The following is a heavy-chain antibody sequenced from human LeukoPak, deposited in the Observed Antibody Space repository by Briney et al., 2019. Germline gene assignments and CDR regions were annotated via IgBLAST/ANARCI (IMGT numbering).Heavy chain of an antibody. CDR2: IYYSGST. J-gene: IGHJ6*02. V-gene: IGHV4-59*01. Sequence: SETLSLTCTVSGGSISSYYRSWIRQPPGKGLEWIGYIYYSGSTNYNPSLKSRVTISVDTSKNQFSLKLSSVTAADTAVYYCARDSRGQYGMDVWGQGTTVTVSS. D-gene: IGHD3-10*01. CDR3: ARDSRGQYGMDV. CDR1: GGSISSYY.